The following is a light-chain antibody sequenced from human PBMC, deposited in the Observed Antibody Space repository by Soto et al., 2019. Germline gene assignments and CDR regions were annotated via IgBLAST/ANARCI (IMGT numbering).Light chain of an antibody. CDR3: QQYNNWPST. CDR2: GAS. Sequence: EIVMTQSPATLSVSPGERATLSCRASQSVSSNLAWYQQKPGQAPRLLIYGASTRATGIPARFSGSGSGTEFTLTISSLQSEDFAVYHCQQYNNWPSTFGQGTKLEI. CDR1: QSVSSN. J-gene: IGKJ2*01. V-gene: IGKV3-15*01.